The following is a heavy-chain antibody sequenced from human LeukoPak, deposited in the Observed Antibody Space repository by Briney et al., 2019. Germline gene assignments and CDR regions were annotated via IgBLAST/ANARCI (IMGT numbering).Heavy chain of an antibody. CDR1: GYTFTSYG. CDR2: ISAYNGNT. D-gene: IGHD6-19*01. CDR3: ARFSGVAVDYYYGMDV. V-gene: IGHV1-18*01. Sequence: ASVKVSCKASGYTFTSYGISWVRQAPGQGLEWMGWISAYNGNTNYAQKLRGRVTMTTDTSTSTAYMELRSLRSDDTAVYYCARFSGVAVDYYYGMDVWGQGTTVTVSS. J-gene: IGHJ6*02.